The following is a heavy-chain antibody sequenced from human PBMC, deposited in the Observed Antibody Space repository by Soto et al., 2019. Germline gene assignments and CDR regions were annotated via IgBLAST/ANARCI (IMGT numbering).Heavy chain of an antibody. J-gene: IGHJ6*02. CDR2: IIPIFGTA. V-gene: IGHV1-69*12. Sequence: QVQLVQSGAEVKKPGSSVKVSCKASGGTFSSYAISWVRQAPGQGLEWMGGIIPIFGTANYAQKFQGRVTITADESTSTADMELSSLRSEDTAVYYCARANSGSDAYYYYGMDVWGQGTTVTVSS. CDR1: GGTFSSYA. D-gene: IGHD1-26*01. CDR3: ARANSGSDAYYYYGMDV.